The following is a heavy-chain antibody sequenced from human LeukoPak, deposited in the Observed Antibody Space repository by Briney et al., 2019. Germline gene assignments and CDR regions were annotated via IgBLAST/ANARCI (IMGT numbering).Heavy chain of an antibody. CDR2: ISDDGEKK. CDR3: AKDLSGHWCIDY. Sequence: PGGSLRLSCAASGFTFSSYGMHWVRQAPGKGLEWVAIISDDGEKKYYADSVKGRITISRDKSKNTLYLQMNSLRAEDTAVYFCAKDLSGHWCIDYWGQGTLVTVSS. D-gene: IGHD4/OR15-4a*01. V-gene: IGHV3-30*18. J-gene: IGHJ4*02. CDR1: GFTFSSYG.